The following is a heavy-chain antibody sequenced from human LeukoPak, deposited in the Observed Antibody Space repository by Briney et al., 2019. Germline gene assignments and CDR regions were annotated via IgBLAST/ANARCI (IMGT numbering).Heavy chain of an antibody. CDR1: GYTFTRYA. J-gene: IGHJ5*02. CDR3: ARGAGSVVEAITWFDP. V-gene: IGHV1-3*01. CDR2: INVGNGYT. D-gene: IGHD2-2*01. Sequence: ASVKVSCKASGYTFTRYAIHWVRQAPGQRPEWMGWINVGNGYTKNSQKFQGRVTITRDASASTVYMELSSLRSEDTAVYYCARGAGSVVEAITWFDPWGQGALVTVSS.